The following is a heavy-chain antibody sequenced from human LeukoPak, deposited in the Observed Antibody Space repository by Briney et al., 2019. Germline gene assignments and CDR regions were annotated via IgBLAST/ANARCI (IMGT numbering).Heavy chain of an antibody. CDR2: IYPGDSDT. Sequence: GESLKISCKGSGYSFTSYWIGWVRQLPGKGLEWMGIIYPGDSDTRYSPSFQGQVTISADKSISTAYLQWSSLKASDTAMYYCARQLAGGYYYYYMDVWGKGTTVTVSS. D-gene: IGHD2-21*01. CDR1: GYSFTSYW. CDR3: ARQLAGGYYYYYMDV. V-gene: IGHV5-51*01. J-gene: IGHJ6*03.